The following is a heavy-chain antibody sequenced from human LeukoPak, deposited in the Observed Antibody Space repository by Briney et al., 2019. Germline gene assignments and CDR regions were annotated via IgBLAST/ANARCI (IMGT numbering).Heavy chain of an antibody. Sequence: ASVKVSCKASGYTFSNYDISWVRQAPGLGLEWMGWTSYNGNTNYAQKFQDRVTMTTDTSTTTAYMELRSLEPDDTAVYYCARHSGSGWQALGYWGQGTLVTVSS. CDR3: ARHSGSGWQALGY. CDR1: GYTFSNYD. CDR2: TSYNGNT. D-gene: IGHD6-19*01. J-gene: IGHJ4*02. V-gene: IGHV1-18*04.